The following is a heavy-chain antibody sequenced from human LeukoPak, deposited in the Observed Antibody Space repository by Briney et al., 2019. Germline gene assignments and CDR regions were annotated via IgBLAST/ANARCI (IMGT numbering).Heavy chain of an antibody. CDR1: GGTFSSYA. CDR3: ARDGGIEGVWYFDL. CDR2: IIPILGIA. Sequence: GASVKVSCKASGGTFSSYAISWLRQAPGQGLEWMGRIIPILGIANYAQKFQGRVTITADKSTSTAYMELSSLRSEDTAVYYCARDGGIEGVWYFDLWGRGTLVTVSS. V-gene: IGHV1-69*04. D-gene: IGHD1-26*01. J-gene: IGHJ2*01.